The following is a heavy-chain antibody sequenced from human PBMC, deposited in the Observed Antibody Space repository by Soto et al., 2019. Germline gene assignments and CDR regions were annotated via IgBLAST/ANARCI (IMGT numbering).Heavy chain of an antibody. V-gene: IGHV3-15*07. CDR1: GFTFSNAW. Sequence: EVQLVESGGGLVKPGGSLRLSCAASGFTFSNAWMNWVRQAPGKGLEWVGRIKSKTDGGTTDYAAPVKGRFTISRDDSKNTLYLQMNSLKAEDTAVYYCTTDRTYGCESYFDYWGQGTLVTVSS. CDR2: IKSKTDGGTT. CDR3: TTDRTYGCESYFDY. D-gene: IGHD4-17*01. J-gene: IGHJ4*02.